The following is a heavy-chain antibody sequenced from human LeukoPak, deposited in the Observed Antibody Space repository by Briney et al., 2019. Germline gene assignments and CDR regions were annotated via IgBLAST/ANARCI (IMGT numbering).Heavy chain of an antibody. V-gene: IGHV1-69*01. CDR3: ARSPYGDYAYFDY. D-gene: IGHD4-17*01. Sequence: SVKVSCKASGGTFSSYAISWVRQAPGQGLEWTGGIIPIFGTANYAQKFQGRVTITADESTSTAYMELSSLRSEDTAVYYCARSPYGDYAYFDYWGQGTLVTVSS. CDR1: GGTFSSYA. J-gene: IGHJ4*02. CDR2: IIPIFGTA.